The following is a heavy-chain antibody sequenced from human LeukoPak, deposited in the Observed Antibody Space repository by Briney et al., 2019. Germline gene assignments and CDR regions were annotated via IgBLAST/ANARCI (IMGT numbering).Heavy chain of an antibody. D-gene: IGHD3-10*01. CDR1: GGSISSSNW. CDR2: IYHSGST. Sequence: SETLSLTCAVSGGSISSSNWWSWVRQPPGKGLEWIGEIYHSGSTNYNPSLKSRVTISVDKSKNQFSLKLSSVTAADTAVYYCATITMVRGVIPQLDYWGQGTLVTVSS. J-gene: IGHJ4*02. V-gene: IGHV4-4*02. CDR3: ATITMVRGVIPQLDY.